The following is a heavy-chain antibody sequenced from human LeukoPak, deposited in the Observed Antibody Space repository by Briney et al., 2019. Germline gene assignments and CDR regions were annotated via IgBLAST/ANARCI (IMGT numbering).Heavy chain of an antibody. Sequence: ASVTVSCKASGRTFIIYAISWVRQAPGQGLEWMGGIIPIFGTANYAQKFQGRVTITADKSTSTAYMELSSLRSEDTAVYYCARGNTDVQLERRYYYGMDVWGKGTTVTVSS. CDR3: ARGNTDVQLERRYYYGMDV. J-gene: IGHJ6*04. D-gene: IGHD1-1*01. CDR1: GRTFIIYA. CDR2: IIPIFGTA. V-gene: IGHV1-69*06.